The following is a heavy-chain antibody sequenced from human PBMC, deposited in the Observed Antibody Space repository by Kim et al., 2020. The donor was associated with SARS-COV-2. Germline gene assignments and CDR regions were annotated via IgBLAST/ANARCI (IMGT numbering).Heavy chain of an antibody. J-gene: IGHJ4*02. D-gene: IGHD3-10*01. V-gene: IGHV1-69*01. Sequence: AQKFQGRVTITADESTSTAYMELSSLRSEDTAVYYCAGSVRGVIIRTFDYWGQGTLVTVSS. CDR3: AGSVRGVIIRTFDY.